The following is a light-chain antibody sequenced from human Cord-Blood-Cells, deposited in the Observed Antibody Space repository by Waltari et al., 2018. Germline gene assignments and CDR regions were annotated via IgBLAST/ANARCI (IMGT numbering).Light chain of an antibody. J-gene: IGKJ2*01. Sequence: DIQMTQSPFTLSASVGDRVTITCRASQSISSWLAWYQHKPGKAPKLLSYKAASLESVVPSRFSGSGSGTEFTLTISSLQPDDFATYYCQQYNSYSYTFGQGTKLEIK. CDR3: QQYNSYSYT. CDR1: QSISSW. CDR2: KAA. V-gene: IGKV1-5*03.